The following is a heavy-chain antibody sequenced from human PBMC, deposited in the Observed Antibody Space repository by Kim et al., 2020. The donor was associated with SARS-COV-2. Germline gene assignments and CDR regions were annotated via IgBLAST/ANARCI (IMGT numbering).Heavy chain of an antibody. CDR1: GFTFGDYA. CDR2: IRSKAYGGTT. V-gene: IGHV3-49*03. Sequence: GGSLRLSCTASGFTFGDYAMSWFRQAPGKGLEWVGFIRSKAYGGTTEYAASVKGSFTISRDDSKSIAYLQMNSLKTEDTAVYYCTRDLRSSFPRGDGYWGQGTLVTVSS. J-gene: IGHJ4*02. D-gene: IGHD6-6*01. CDR3: TRDLRSSFPRGDGY.